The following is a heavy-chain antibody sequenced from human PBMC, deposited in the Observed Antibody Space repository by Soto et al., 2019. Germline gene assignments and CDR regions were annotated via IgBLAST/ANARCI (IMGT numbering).Heavy chain of an antibody. Sequence: QVQLVQSGAEVKKPGASVTVSCKASGYTFTSYGISWVRQAPGQGLEWMGWISAYNGNTKYAQKLQGRVTTTTDTTTSTAYMELRTLRSDDTAVYYCARDLGGSYYAPGDYWGQGTLVTVSS. J-gene: IGHJ4*02. V-gene: IGHV1-18*01. D-gene: IGHD1-26*01. CDR3: ARDLGGSYYAPGDY. CDR2: ISAYNGNT. CDR1: GYTFTSYG.